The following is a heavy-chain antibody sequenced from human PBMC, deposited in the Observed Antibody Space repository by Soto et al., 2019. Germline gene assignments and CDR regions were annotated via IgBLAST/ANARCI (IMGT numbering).Heavy chain of an antibody. D-gene: IGHD6-13*01. CDR3: ARAMSSSWYFRAFDI. CDR2: INHSGST. V-gene: IGHV4-34*01. Sequence: PSETLSLTCAVYGGSFSGYYWSWIRQPPGKGLEWIGEINHSGSTNYNPSLKSRVTTSVDTSKNQFSLKLSSVTAADTAVYYCARAMSSSWYFRAFDIWGQGTMVTVSS. J-gene: IGHJ3*02. CDR1: GGSFSGYY.